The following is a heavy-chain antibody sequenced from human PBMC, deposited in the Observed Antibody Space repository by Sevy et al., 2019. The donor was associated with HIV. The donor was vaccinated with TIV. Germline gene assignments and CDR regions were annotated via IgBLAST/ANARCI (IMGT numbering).Heavy chain of an antibody. D-gene: IGHD1-26*01. CDR1: GFIFSDYY. CDR3: ASGEVGATDWYFDL. J-gene: IGHJ2*01. CDR2: ISSSGTTI. Sequence: GGSLRLSCAASGFIFSDYYMSWIRQAPGKGLEWVSYISSSGTTIYYADSVKGRFTMSRDNAKNSLFMQMNSLRAEDTAIYYCASGEVGATDWYFDLWGRGTLVTVSS. V-gene: IGHV3-11*01.